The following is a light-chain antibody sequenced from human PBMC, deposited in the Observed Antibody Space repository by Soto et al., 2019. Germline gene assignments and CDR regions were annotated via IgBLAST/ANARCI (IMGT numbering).Light chain of an antibody. CDR3: QQYGDSPPWT. V-gene: IGKV3-20*01. Sequence: EVVLTQSPGTLSLSSGERATLSCRASQSVSSSYLAWFQQKPGQAPRLLIYGASSRATGIPDRFSGSGSGTDFTLTISRLEPEDFAVDLCQQYGDSPPWTFGQGTKVEIK. CDR1: QSVSSSY. J-gene: IGKJ1*01. CDR2: GAS.